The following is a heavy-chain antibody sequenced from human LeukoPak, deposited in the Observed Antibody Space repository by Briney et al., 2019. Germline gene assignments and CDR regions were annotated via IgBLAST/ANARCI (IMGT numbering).Heavy chain of an antibody. V-gene: IGHV3-23*01. Sequence: PGGSLRLSCAASGFTFSGYAMSWVRQAPGKGLEWVSGISDSGGSTYSADSVKGRFTISRDNSKNTLYLQMNSLRAEDTAVYYCAKCISYGGNSGPDYWGQGTLVTVSS. D-gene: IGHD4-23*01. J-gene: IGHJ4*02. CDR3: AKCISYGGNSGPDY. CDR2: ISDSGGST. CDR1: GFTFSGYA.